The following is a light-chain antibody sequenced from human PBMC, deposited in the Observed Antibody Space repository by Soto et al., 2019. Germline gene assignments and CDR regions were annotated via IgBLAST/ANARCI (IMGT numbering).Light chain of an antibody. CDR3: QQYEKRPPWT. CDR2: GAS. V-gene: IGKV3-15*01. J-gene: IGKJ1*01. CDR1: QSVRIN. Sequence: EMVLTQSPATLSVSPGERATLSCRASQSVRINLAWFQQNPGQGPRLLIYGASTRATDTPARFSGSGSGTEFTLTISSVQSEDFAVYYCQQYEKRPPWTFGQGTKVEIK.